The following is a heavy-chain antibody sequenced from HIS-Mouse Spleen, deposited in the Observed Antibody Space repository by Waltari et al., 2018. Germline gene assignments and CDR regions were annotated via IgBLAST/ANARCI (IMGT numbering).Heavy chain of an antibody. CDR2: IYYSGST. D-gene: IGHD3-3*01. V-gene: IGHV4-39*07. Sequence: QLQLQESGPGLVKPSETLSLTCTVSGGSISSSSYYLGWIRQPPGKGLEWIGSIYYSGSTYSNPSLKSRVTISVDTSKNQFSLKLSSVTAADTAVYYCARAPTGFLEWFDAFDIWGQGTMVTVSS. J-gene: IGHJ3*02. CDR3: ARAPTGFLEWFDAFDI. CDR1: GGSISSSSYY.